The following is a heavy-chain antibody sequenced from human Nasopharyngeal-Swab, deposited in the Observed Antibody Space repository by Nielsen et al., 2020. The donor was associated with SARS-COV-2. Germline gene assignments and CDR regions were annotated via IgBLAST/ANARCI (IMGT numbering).Heavy chain of an antibody. CDR2: ISAYNGNT. CDR3: ARDRGEYQLPYSGWFDP. CDR1: GYTFTSYG. V-gene: IGHV1-18*01. J-gene: IGHJ5*02. D-gene: IGHD2-2*01. Sequence: ASVKVSCKASGYTFTSYGISWVRQAPGQGLEWMGWISAYNGNTNYAQKLQGRVTMTTDTSTSTAYMELRSLRSDDTAVYYCARDRGEYQLPYSGWFDPWGQGTLVTVSS.